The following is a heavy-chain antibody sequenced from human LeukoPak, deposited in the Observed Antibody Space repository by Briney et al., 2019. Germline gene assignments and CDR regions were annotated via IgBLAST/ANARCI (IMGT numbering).Heavy chain of an antibody. V-gene: IGHV4-61*02. Sequence: SETLSLTCTVSGGSLSSGSYYWTWIRQPAGTGLEWIGRIYISGSTNYNPALKSRVTISVDTSKNQLSLKLSSVTAADTAVYYCAGTSTVVTREAFDIWGQGTMVTVSS. CDR2: IYISGST. CDR1: GGSLSSGSYY. J-gene: IGHJ3*02. D-gene: IGHD4-23*01. CDR3: AGTSTVVTREAFDI.